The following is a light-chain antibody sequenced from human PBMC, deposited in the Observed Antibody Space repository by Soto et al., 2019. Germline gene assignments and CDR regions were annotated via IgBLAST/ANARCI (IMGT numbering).Light chain of an antibody. V-gene: IGKV1-39*01. Sequence: DIQMSQSPSSLSASVGDRVTISRRARQSIRSYLNWYPQKTGKAPNILIYAASNLQSGVPSRFSGSRSWTDFTLTISSLQPEDLATYYCQQNYSTPLTFGGGTKVDIK. CDR1: QSIRSY. CDR2: AAS. J-gene: IGKJ4*01. CDR3: QQNYSTPLT.